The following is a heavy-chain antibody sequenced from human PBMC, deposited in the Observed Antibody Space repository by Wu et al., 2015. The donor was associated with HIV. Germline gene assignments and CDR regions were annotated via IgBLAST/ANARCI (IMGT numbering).Heavy chain of an antibody. CDR3: ARGYCSGGTCHGFQL. Sequence: QVQLQQWGAGLLKPSETLSLTCGVNGGSFSGYYRIWIRQPPGKGLEWNGDIDHSESATYNPSLKSRVTISGDTSKKQFFLNLKSVTAADTAVYFCARGYCSGGTCHGFQLWGQGTLVIVSS. CDR2: IDHSESA. V-gene: IGHV4-34*02. D-gene: IGHD2-15*01. J-gene: IGHJ5*02. CDR1: GGSFSGYY.